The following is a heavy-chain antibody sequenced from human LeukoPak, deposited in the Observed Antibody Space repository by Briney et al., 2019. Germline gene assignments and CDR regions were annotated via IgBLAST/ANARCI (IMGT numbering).Heavy chain of an antibody. CDR3: ARDYYYDSSGYWDYYFDY. CDR2: IWYDGSNK. J-gene: IGHJ4*02. Sequence: AGGSLRLSCAASGFTFSRFGMHWVRQAPGKGLEWVAVIWYDGSNKYYADSVKGRFTISRDNSKNTLYLEMNSLRAEDTAVYYCARDYYYDSSGYWDYYFDYWGQGTLVSVPS. CDR1: GFTFSRFG. D-gene: IGHD3-22*01. V-gene: IGHV3-33*01.